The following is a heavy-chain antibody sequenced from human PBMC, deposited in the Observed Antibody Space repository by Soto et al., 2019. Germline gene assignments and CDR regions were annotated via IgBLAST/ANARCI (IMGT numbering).Heavy chain of an antibody. D-gene: IGHD2-15*01. CDR3: ARESRYCFGGSCYFLPGIDY. V-gene: IGHV1-69*12. CDR1: GGTFSSYA. CDR2: IIPIFGTA. Sequence: QVQLVQSGAEVKKPGSSVKVSCKASGGTFSSYAISWVRQAPGQGLEWMGGIIPIFGTANYAQKFQGRVTITADESTSTAYMELSSLRSEDTAVYYCARESRYCFGGSCYFLPGIDYWGQGSLVTVAS. J-gene: IGHJ4*02.